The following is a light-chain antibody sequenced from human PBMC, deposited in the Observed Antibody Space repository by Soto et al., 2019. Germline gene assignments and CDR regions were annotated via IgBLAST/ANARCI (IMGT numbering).Light chain of an antibody. J-gene: IGKJ3*01. CDR3: HQSYSTPFT. CDR1: QSIGQY. CDR2: AAS. Sequence: DIQMTQSPSSLSASVGDRVTITCRASQSIGQYLNWYRQTPGKAPKLLIYAASSLQSGVPSRFSGSGSGTDFTLTISSLQPEDFATYYCHQSYSTPFTFGPATKVDIK. V-gene: IGKV1-39*01.